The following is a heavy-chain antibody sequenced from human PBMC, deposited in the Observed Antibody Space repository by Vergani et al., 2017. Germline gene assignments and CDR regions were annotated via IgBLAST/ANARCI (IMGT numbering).Heavy chain of an antibody. Sequence: QVQLQESGPGLVKPSETLSLTCTVSGGSISSYYWSWIRQPPGKGLEWIGYIYYSGSTNYNPSLKSRVTISVDPSKNQFSLKLSSVTAADTAVYYCARYCSGGSCYDTGNDAFDIWGQGTMVTVSS. D-gene: IGHD2-15*01. J-gene: IGHJ3*02. CDR3: ARYCSGGSCYDTGNDAFDI. CDR2: IYYSGST. V-gene: IGHV4-59*01. CDR1: GGSISSYY.